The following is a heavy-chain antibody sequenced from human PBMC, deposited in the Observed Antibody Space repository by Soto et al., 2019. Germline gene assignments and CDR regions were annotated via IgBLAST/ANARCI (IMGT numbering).Heavy chain of an antibody. CDR1: GFTFSSYW. V-gene: IGHV3-7*03. Sequence: PGGSLRLSCAASGFTFSSYWMSWVRQAPGKGLEWVANIKQDGSEKYYVDSVKGRFTISRDNAKNSLYLQMNSLRAEDTAVYYCAMMVRGSWFDPWGQGTLVTVSS. CDR3: AMMVRGSWFDP. J-gene: IGHJ5*02. D-gene: IGHD3-10*01. CDR2: IKQDGSEK.